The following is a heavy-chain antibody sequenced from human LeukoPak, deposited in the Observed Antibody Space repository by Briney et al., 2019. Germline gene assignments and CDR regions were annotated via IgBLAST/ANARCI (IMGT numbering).Heavy chain of an antibody. CDR1: GFTFSSYD. D-gene: IGHD2-15*01. J-gene: IGHJ4*02. Sequence: GGSLRLSCAASGFTFSSYDMHWVRQATGKGLEWVSTITTSGDTYYPGSVKGRFTISRENAKNSLYLQMNSLRAEDTAVYYCARDGGCTGGSCYRRFDYWGQGTLVTVSS. CDR3: ARDGGCTGGSCYRRFDY. V-gene: IGHV3-13*01. CDR2: ITTSGDT.